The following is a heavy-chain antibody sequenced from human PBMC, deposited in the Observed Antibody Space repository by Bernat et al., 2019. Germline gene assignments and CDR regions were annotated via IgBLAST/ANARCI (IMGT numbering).Heavy chain of an antibody. CDR2: ISSSGSTI. V-gene: IGHV3-11*01. CDR3: ARARDYGDYVWRHAFDI. Sequence: QVQLVESGGGLVKPGGSLRLSCAASGCTFSDYYMSWIRQAPGKGLEWVSYISSSGSTIYYADSVKGRFTISRDNAKNSLYLQMNSLRAEDTAVYYCARARDYGDYVWRHAFDIWGQGTMVTVSS. D-gene: IGHD4-17*01. CDR1: GCTFSDYY. J-gene: IGHJ3*02.